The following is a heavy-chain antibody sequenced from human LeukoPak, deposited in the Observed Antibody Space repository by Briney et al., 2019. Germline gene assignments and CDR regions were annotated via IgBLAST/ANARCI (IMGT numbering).Heavy chain of an antibody. CDR1: GYSISSGYY. CDR3: ARLPFYDSSGF. CDR2: IYHSGST. V-gene: IGHV4-38-2*02. J-gene: IGHJ4*02. D-gene: IGHD3-22*01. Sequence: SETLSLTCTVSGYSISSGYYWGWIRQPPGKGLEWIGSIYHSGSTYYNPSLKSRVTISVDTSTNQFSLKLSSVTAADTAVYYCARLPFYDSSGFWGQGTLVTVSS.